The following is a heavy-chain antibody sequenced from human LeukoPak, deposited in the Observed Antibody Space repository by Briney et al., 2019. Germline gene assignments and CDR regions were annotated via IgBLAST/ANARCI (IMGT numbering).Heavy chain of an antibody. CDR1: GGSISTYY. CDR3: ARVGAARRDYYYYYYMDV. D-gene: IGHD6-6*01. Sequence: PSETLSLTCTVSGGSISTYYWTWLRQPPGKGLEWLGYIYYSGGTNYNPSLKSRVTISVDTSKNQFSLKLSSVTAADTAVYYCARVGAARRDYYYYYYMDVWGKGTTVTVSS. CDR2: IYYSGGT. J-gene: IGHJ6*03. V-gene: IGHV4-59*01.